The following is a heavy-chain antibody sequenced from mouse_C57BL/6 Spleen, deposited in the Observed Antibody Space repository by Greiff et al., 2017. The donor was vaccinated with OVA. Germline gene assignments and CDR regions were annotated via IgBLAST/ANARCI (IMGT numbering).Heavy chain of an antibody. V-gene: IGHV2-9-1*01. CDR2: VWTGGGT. CDR1: GFSLTSYA. Sequence: VKLVESGPGLVAPSQSLSITCTVSGFSLTSYAISWVRQPPGKGLEWLGVVWTGGGTNYNSALKSRLSISKDNSKSQVFLKMNSLQTDDTARYYCARNDGSSYWYFDVWGTGTTVTVSS. J-gene: IGHJ1*03. CDR3: ARNDGSSYWYFDV. D-gene: IGHD1-1*01.